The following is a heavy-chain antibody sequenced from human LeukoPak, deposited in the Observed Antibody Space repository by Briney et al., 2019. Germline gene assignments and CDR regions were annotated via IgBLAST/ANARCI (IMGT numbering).Heavy chain of an antibody. V-gene: IGHV4-34*01. Sequence: SETLSLTCAVYGGSFSGYYWSWIRQPPGKGLEWIGEINHSGSTNYNPSLKSRVTISVDTSKNQFSLKLSSVTAADTAVYYCARGPWKSGGSCYPYWGQGTLLTVSS. CDR2: INHSGST. CDR3: ARGPWKSGGSCYPY. J-gene: IGHJ4*02. CDR1: GGSFSGYY. D-gene: IGHD2-15*01.